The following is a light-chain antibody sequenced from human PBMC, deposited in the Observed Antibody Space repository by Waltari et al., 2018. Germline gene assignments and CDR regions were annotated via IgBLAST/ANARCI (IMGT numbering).Light chain of an antibody. CDR1: RSDVCGYKH. V-gene: IGLV2-14*03. Sequence: QSALTQPASVSGSPGQSITISCTGTRSDVCGYKHVLRYQQHPGKAPKLMIYDVSTRPSGVSHRFSGSKSGNTASLTISGLQAEDEADYYCSSYTSSSTLAVFGTGTKVTVL. CDR2: DVS. J-gene: IGLJ1*01. CDR3: SSYTSSSTLAV.